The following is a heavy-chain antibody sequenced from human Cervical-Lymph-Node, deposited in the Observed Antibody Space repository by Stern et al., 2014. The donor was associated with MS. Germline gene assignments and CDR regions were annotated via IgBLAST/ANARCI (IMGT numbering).Heavy chain of an antibody. J-gene: IGHJ4*02. Sequence: EVQLVESGGGSVQPGGSLRLSCATSGFTFSNYWMHWVRQAPGKGLVWVSRINSDGSDSKYADSVKGRFTISRDNAKNTLYLQMSSLRAEDTAVYYCAREAGAMDFDYWGQGALVTVSS. D-gene: IGHD5-18*01. V-gene: IGHV3-74*03. CDR3: AREAGAMDFDY. CDR1: GFTFSNYW. CDR2: INSDGSDS.